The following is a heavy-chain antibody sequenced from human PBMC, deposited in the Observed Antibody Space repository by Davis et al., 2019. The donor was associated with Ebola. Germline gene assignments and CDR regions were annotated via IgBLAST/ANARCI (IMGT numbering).Heavy chain of an antibody. Sequence: GGSLRLSCADSVITFSSYAMTWVRQAPGKGLEWVAVIWNDGSNKHYADSVKGRITISRDNAKNSLSLQMNSLRVEDMAVYYCARRPMLMRLLDAFENWGQGTMVTVSS. V-gene: IGHV3-33*08. CDR2: IWNDGSNK. CDR1: VITFSSYA. D-gene: IGHD3/OR15-3a*01. J-gene: IGHJ3*02. CDR3: ARRPMLMRLLDAFEN.